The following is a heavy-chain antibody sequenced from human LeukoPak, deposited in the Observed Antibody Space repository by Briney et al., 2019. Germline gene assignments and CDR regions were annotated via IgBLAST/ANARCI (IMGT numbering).Heavy chain of an antibody. D-gene: IGHD6-13*01. J-gene: IGHJ5*02. CDR1: GGSISSSSYY. Sequence: SETLSLTCTVSGGSISSSSYYWGWIRQPPGKGLEWIGSIYYTGSTYYNPSLKSRVTISVDTSKNQFSLKLSSVTAADTAVYYCARHQYSSSWYWFDPWGQGSLVTVSS. CDR3: ARHQYSSSWYWFDP. V-gene: IGHV4-39*01. CDR2: IYYTGST.